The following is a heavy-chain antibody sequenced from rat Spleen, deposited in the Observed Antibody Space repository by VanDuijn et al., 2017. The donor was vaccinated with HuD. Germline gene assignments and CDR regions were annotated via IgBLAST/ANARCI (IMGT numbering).Heavy chain of an antibody. J-gene: IGHJ2*01. V-gene: IGHV5-20*01. D-gene: IGHD1-12*03. CDR2: IVYEGGST. CDR3: ARHNYFDGYYPSFDY. Sequence: EVHLVESGGGLVQPGRSLKLSCAASGFTFSNYYMAWVRQAPTKGLAWVASIVYEGGSTYYPDSVKGRFTISRDNAKSTLYLQMDSLRSEDTATYYCARHNYFDGYYPSFDYWGQGVMVTVSS. CDR1: GFTFSNYY.